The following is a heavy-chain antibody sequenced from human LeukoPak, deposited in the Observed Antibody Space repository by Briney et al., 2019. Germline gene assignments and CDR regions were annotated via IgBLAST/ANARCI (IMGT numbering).Heavy chain of an antibody. D-gene: IGHD1-26*01. CDR2: INPNSGGT. Sequence: GASVKVSCKASGYTFTGYYMHWVRQAPGQGLEWMGWINPNSGGTNYAQKFQGRVTMTRDTSISTAYMELSRLRSDDTAVYYCARASYSGSYYHLDYWGQGTLVTVSS. CDR1: GYTFTGYY. V-gene: IGHV1-2*02. J-gene: IGHJ4*02. CDR3: ARASYSGSYYHLDY.